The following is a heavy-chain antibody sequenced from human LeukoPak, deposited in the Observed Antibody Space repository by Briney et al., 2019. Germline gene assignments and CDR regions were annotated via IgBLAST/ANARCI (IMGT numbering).Heavy chain of an antibody. D-gene: IGHD3-22*01. V-gene: IGHV1-24*01. J-gene: IGHJ4*02. CDR1: GYTLTELS. CDR2: FDPEDGET. CDR3: ATQGTTYYYDSSFDY. Sequence: ASVKVSCKVSGYTLTELSMHWVRQAPGKGLEWMGGFDPEDGETIYAQKFQGRVTMTEDTSTDTAYMELSSLRSEDTAVYYCATQGTTYYYDSSFDYWGQGTLVTVSS.